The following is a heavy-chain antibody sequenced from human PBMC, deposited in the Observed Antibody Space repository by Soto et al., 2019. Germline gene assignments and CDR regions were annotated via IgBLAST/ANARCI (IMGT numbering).Heavy chain of an antibody. D-gene: IGHD3-22*01. Sequence: SETLSLTCAVSGYSISSGYYWGCIRQPPGKGLEWIATIYHSGTTYSNPSLKSRVTISVDTSKNQFSLKLSSVTAADTAVYYCARGLYYYDSSGYSPDYWGLGTLVTVSS. CDR2: IYHSGTT. CDR1: GYSISSGYY. V-gene: IGHV4-38-2*01. J-gene: IGHJ4*02. CDR3: ARGLYYYDSSGYSPDY.